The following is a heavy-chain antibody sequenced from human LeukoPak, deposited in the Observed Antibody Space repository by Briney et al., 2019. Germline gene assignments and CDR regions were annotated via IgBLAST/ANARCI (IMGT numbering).Heavy chain of an antibody. J-gene: IGHJ4*02. CDR3: AKGAYDSSGYYPPYFDY. D-gene: IGHD3-22*01. CDR2: ISGSGGST. CDR1: GFTFSSYA. Sequence: GGSLRLSCAASGFTFSSYAMSWVRQAPGKGLEWVSAISGSGGSTYYADSAKSRFTISRDNSKNTLYLQMNSLRAEDTAVYYCAKGAYDSSGYYPPYFDYWGQGTLVTVSS. V-gene: IGHV3-23*01.